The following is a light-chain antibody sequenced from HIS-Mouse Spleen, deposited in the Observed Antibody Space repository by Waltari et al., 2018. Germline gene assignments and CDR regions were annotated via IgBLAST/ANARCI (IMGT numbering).Light chain of an antibody. CDR2: SSK. CDR1: SSNIGSNT. CDR3: AAWDDSLNGYV. Sequence: QSVLTQPPSASGTPGQRVTISWSGSSSNIGSNTVKWYQLPGTAPKRLIYSSKQRASGVRDRFSGSKSGTSASLAISGLQSADEADYYCAAWDDSLNGYVFGTGTKVTVL. J-gene: IGLJ1*01. V-gene: IGLV1-44*01.